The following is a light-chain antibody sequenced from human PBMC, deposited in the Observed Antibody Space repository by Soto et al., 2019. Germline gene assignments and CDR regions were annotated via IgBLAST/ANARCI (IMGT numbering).Light chain of an antibody. CDR3: QVWDGSTHHLV. CDR1: KVGSKS. V-gene: IGLV3-21*04. J-gene: IGLJ3*02. Sequence: SYELTQPPSVSVAPGRTAIITCGGSKVGSKSVHWYQQKPGQAPVLVIYYDVDRPSGIPERFSGSNSGDTATLTIASVEAGDEADYYCQVWDGSTHHLVSGGGTKLTVL. CDR2: YDV.